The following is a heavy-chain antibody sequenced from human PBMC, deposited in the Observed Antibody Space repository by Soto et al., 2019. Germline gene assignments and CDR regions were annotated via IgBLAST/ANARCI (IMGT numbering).Heavy chain of an antibody. V-gene: IGHV3-33*05. CDR3: ATAKLLLPWLFDY. D-gene: IGHD2-15*01. Sequence: GGSLRLSCAASGFTFSSYGMHWVRQAPGKGLEWVAVISYDGNNKYYADSVKGRFTISRDNSKNTLYLQMNSLRAEDTAVYYCATAKLLLPWLFDYWGQGTLVTVSS. CDR2: ISYDGNNK. CDR1: GFTFSSYG. J-gene: IGHJ4*02.